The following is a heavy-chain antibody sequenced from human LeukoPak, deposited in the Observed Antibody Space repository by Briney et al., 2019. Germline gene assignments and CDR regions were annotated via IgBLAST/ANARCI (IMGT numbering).Heavy chain of an antibody. D-gene: IGHD5-24*01. CDR2: IYYSGST. V-gene: IGHV4-39*01. J-gene: IGHJ4*02. CDR3: ARNVGMVLHYFDY. CDR1: GGSIISSSYY. Sequence: SETLSLTCTVSGGSIISSSYYWGWIRQPPGKGLEWIGSIYYSGSTYYNPSLKSRVTISVDTSKNQFSLKLSSVTAADTAVYYCARNVGMVLHYFDYWGQGTLVTVSS.